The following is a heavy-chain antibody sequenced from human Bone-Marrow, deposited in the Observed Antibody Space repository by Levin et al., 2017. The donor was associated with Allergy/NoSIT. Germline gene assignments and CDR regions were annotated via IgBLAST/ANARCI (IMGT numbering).Heavy chain of an antibody. CDR2: INAVGEDL. CDR3: AKDVFGGVRLGFDF. V-gene: IGHV3-23*01. D-gene: IGHD3-16*01. CDR1: GFTFNNFA. J-gene: IGHJ4*02. Sequence: AGGSLRLSCAASGFTFNNFAMSWVRQAPGKGLEWVSAINAVGEDLYYADSVKGRFTISRDNSRYTLYLQMASLRAADTAIYYCAKDVFGGVRLGFDFWGQGALVTVSS.